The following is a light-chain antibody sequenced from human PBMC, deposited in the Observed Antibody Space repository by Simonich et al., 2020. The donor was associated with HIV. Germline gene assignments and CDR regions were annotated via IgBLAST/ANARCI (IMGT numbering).Light chain of an antibody. Sequence: QSALTQPPSASGSPGQSVTISCTGTSSDIGDYNFVSWYQQHPGKPPKLMIYDVSNRPSGVSNRFAGSKSDNTASLTISGLQAEDEADYYCCSYAGSSTWVFGGGTKVTVL. J-gene: IGLJ3*02. CDR2: DVS. CDR1: SSDIGDYNF. CDR3: CSYAGSSTWV. V-gene: IGLV2-23*02.